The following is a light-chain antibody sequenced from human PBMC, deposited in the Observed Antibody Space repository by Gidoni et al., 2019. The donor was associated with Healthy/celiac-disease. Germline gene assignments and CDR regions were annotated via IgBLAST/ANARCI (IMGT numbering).Light chain of an antibody. Sequence: DIQMTQSPSSLSASVGDRVTITCRASQSISSYLNWYQQKPGKAPKRLIYAASSLQSGVPSRFSGSGYGTDFTLTISSLQPEDFATYYCQQSYSTPRTCGQGTKVEIK. CDR1: QSISSY. V-gene: IGKV1-39*01. J-gene: IGKJ1*01. CDR2: AAS. CDR3: QQSYSTPRT.